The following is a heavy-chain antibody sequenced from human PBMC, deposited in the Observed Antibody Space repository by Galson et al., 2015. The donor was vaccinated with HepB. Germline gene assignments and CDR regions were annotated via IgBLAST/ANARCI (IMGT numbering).Heavy chain of an antibody. D-gene: IGHD1-26*01. CDR2: INGGNGYT. CDR1: GDTFINSA. V-gene: IGHV1-3*01. J-gene: IGHJ3*01. Sequence: SVKVSCKASGDTFINSAIYWVRQAPGQRPEWMGWINGGNGYTEYSQKFQGSVTITRDTSANTVYMKLSSLRSEDTAVYYCARWSPSGASDDALDVWGQGTTVTVSS. CDR3: ARWSPSGASDDALDV.